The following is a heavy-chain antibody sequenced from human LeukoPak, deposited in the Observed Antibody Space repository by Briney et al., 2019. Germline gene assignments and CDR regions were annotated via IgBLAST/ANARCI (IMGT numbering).Heavy chain of an antibody. CDR2: ISGSGGST. CDR3: AKLRVRGATGGAFDI. Sequence: GGSLRLSCAASGFTFSSFYNYCMSWVRQAPGKGLEWVSAISGSGGSTYYADSVKGRFTISRDNSKNTLYLQMNSLRAEDTAVYYCAKLRVRGATGGAFDIWGQGTMVTVSS. V-gene: IGHV3-23*01. CDR1: GFTFSSFYNYC. D-gene: IGHD3-10*01. J-gene: IGHJ3*02.